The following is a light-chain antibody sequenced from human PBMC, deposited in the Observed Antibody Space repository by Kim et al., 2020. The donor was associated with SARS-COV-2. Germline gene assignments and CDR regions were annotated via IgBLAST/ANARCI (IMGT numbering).Light chain of an antibody. CDR1: QSISSL. Sequence: DIQMTQSPSTLSASVGDRVTITCRASQSISSLLAWYQQKPGKAPKLLIYKASSLESGVPSRFSGSGSGTEFTLTISSLQPDDFATYYCQQYNSFTFGQGTKLEI. V-gene: IGKV1-5*03. J-gene: IGKJ2*01. CDR2: KAS. CDR3: QQYNSFT.